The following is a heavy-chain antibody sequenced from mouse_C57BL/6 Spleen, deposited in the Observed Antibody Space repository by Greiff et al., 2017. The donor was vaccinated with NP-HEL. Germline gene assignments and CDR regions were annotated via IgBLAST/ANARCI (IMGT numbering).Heavy chain of an antibody. D-gene: IGHD1-1*01. CDR3: ARGYYYGSSSYFDY. CDR2: ISSGSSTI. CDR1: GFTFSDYG. J-gene: IGHJ2*01. Sequence: DVMLVESGGGLVKPGGSLKLSCAASGFTFSDYGMHWVRQAPEKGLEWVAYISSGSSTIYYAATVKGRFPISRDNSKTTLFLQMTSLRSEDTAVYDCARGYYYGSSSYFDYWGQGTTLTVSA. V-gene: IGHV5-17*01.